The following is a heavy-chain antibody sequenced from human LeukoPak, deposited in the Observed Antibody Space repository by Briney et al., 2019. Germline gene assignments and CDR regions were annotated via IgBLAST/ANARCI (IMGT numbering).Heavy chain of an antibody. CDR3: ARDPTYNYSFDY. V-gene: IGHV1-69*04. J-gene: IGHJ4*02. Sequence: ASVKVSSKASGGTFSSHVITWVRQAPGQGLEWMGRINPILDVANYAQKFQGRVTITADKSTSTAYMDLSSLTSEDTAVYYCARDPTYNYSFDYWGQGTLVTVSS. D-gene: IGHD1-1*01. CDR1: GGTFSSHV. CDR2: INPILDVA.